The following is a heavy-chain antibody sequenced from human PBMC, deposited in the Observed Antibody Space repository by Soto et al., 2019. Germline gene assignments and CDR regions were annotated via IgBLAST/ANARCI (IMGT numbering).Heavy chain of an antibody. Sequence: SETLSLTCTVSGGSIISSSYYWGWIRQPPGKGLEWIGSIYYSGSTYYNPSLKSRVTISVDTSKNQFSLKLSSVTAADTAVYYCARQSEGFLEWLLYFDYWGQGTLVTVSS. CDR2: IYYSGST. CDR1: GGSIISSSYY. J-gene: IGHJ4*02. D-gene: IGHD3-3*01. V-gene: IGHV4-39*01. CDR3: ARQSEGFLEWLLYFDY.